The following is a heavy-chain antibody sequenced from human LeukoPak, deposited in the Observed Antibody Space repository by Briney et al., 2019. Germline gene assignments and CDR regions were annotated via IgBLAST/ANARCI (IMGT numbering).Heavy chain of an antibody. CDR2: IYYSGST. CDR3: ARALEPLAEVRGVISPAFDI. J-gene: IGHJ3*02. Sequence: SQTLSLTCTVSGGSISSGGYYWSWIRQHPGKGLEWIGYIYYSGSTYYNPSLKSRVTISVDTSKNQFSLKLSSVTAADTAVYYCARALEPLAEVRGVISPAFDIWGQGTTVTVSS. D-gene: IGHD3-10*01. V-gene: IGHV4-31*03. CDR1: GGSISSGGYY.